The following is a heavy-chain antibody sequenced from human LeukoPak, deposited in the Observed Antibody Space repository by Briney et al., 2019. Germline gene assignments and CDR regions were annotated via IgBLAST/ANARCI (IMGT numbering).Heavy chain of an antibody. V-gene: IGHV3-7*01. D-gene: IGHD2-2*01. CDR3: ARDSERSSSFAFDI. J-gene: IGHJ3*02. CDR2: INLDGSEK. Sequence: GGSLRLSCTASGFTFSSHWMSWVRQAPGKGLEWVANINLDGSEKYYVDSLIGRFAVSRDNAKNSLYLQINSLRAEDTAVYFCARDSERSSSFAFDIWGQGTMVTVSS. CDR1: GFTFSSHW.